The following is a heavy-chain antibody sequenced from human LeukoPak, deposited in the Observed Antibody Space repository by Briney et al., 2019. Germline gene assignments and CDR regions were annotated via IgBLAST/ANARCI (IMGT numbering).Heavy chain of an antibody. Sequence: SQTLSLTCAISGDSVSSNSAARNWIRQSPSRGLEWLGRTYYRSKWYNDYAVSVKSRITINPDTSKNQFSLQLNSVTPEDTAVYYCARVSDYGSGPQRVPQRNYYMDVWGKGTTVTVSS. CDR2: TYYRSKWYN. V-gene: IGHV6-1*01. J-gene: IGHJ6*03. D-gene: IGHD3-10*01. CDR1: GDSVSSNSAA. CDR3: ARVSDYGSGPQRVPQRNYYMDV.